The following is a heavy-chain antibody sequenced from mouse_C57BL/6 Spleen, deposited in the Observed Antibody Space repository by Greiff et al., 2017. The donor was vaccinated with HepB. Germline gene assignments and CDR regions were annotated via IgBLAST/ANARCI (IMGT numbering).Heavy chain of an antibody. J-gene: IGHJ2*01. V-gene: IGHV14-4*01. CDR3: TTSSYYYGSSYGY. CDR2: IDPENGDT. D-gene: IGHD1-1*01. Sequence: VHVKQSGAELVRPGASVKLSCTASGFNIKDDYMHWVKQRPEQGLEWIGCIDPENGDTEYASKFQGKATITADTSSNTAYLQLSSLTSEDTAVYYCTTSSYYYGSSYGYWGQGTTLTVSS. CDR1: GFNIKDDY.